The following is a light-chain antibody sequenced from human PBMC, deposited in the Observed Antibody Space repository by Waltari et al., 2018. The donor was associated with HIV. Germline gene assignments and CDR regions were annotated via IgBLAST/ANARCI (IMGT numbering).Light chain of an antibody. J-gene: IGKJ2*01. V-gene: IGKV1-39*01. Sequence: IQMTQSPSSLSASVGDRVIITCRASQAIANYLNWYQQKPGKAPKVLIYAASSLESGVPSRFSGSGFGTDFTLTITALQPEDFGTYYCQQSYSTPPYTFGPGTKLEI. CDR1: QAIANY. CDR3: QQSYSTPPYT. CDR2: AAS.